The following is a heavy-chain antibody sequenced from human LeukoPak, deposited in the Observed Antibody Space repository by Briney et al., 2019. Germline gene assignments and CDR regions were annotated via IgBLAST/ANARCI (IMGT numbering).Heavy chain of an antibody. J-gene: IGHJ4*02. V-gene: IGHV3-23*01. Sequence: PGGSLRLSCAASGLTFSIYAMSWVRQAPGKGLEWVSTISDSGGSTYYADSVKGRFTISRDNSKNTVYLQMNSLRAEDTAVYYCAKDREGVRYFDWGQGTLVTVSS. CDR2: ISDSGGST. CDR1: GLTFSIYA. CDR3: AKDREGVRYFD. D-gene: IGHD3-9*01.